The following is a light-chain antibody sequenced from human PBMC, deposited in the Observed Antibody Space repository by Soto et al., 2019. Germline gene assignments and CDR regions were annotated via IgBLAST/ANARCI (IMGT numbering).Light chain of an antibody. CDR3: CSYAGSCTFYV. CDR2: EVN. V-gene: IGLV2-23*02. Sequence: QSVLTQPASVSGSPGQSLTISCTGTSSDVGIYNLVSWYQQHPGKAPTLIIYEVNKRPSGVSHRFSASKSGNTDSLTISGLQAEDEADYYCCSYAGSCTFYVFGTGTKLTVL. CDR1: SSDVGIYNL. J-gene: IGLJ1*01.